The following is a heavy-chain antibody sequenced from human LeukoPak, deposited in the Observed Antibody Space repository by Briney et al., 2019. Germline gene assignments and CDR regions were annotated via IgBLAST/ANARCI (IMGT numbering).Heavy chain of an antibody. CDR2: IYYDGST. CDR3: TITTIFGVVIIHSKNHDTTVTQTYGV. V-gene: IGHV4-39*01. D-gene: IGHD3-3*01. J-gene: IGHJ3*01. CDR1: GGSISSSSYY. Sequence: SETLSLTCTVSGGSISSSSYYWGWIRQPPGKGLEWIGSIYYDGSTYYNPSLKSRVTISVDTSKNQFSLKLSSVTAADAAIYYCTITTIFGVVIIHSKNHDTTVTQTYGVWGQGTMVTVSS.